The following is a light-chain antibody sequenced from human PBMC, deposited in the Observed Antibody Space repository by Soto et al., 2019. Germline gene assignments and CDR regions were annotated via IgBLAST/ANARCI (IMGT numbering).Light chain of an antibody. Sequence: QTVVTQEPSLTVSPGGTVTLTCGSSTGAVTSGHYAYWFQQKPGQAPRTLIHNTNKKHSWTPARFSGSLLGGKAALTLSGAQPEDEADYYCLLYYVVAVVFGGATKVTVL. CDR1: TGAVTSGHY. CDR2: NTN. J-gene: IGLJ2*01. V-gene: IGLV7-46*01. CDR3: LLYYVVAVV.